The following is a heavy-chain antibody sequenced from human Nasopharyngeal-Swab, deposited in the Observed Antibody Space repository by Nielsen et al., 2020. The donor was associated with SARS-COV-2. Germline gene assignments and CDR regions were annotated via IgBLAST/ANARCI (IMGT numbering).Heavy chain of an antibody. V-gene: IGHV1-24*01. Sequence: ASVKVSCKVSGYTLTEFSMHWVRQAPGKGLEWMGGFDPEDGETIYAQKFQGRVTMTEDTSTDTAYMELSSLRSEDTAVYYCATGLIVVVPAAMDVWGQGTTVTVSS. CDR2: FDPEDGET. D-gene: IGHD2-2*01. CDR3: ATGLIVVVPAAMDV. CDR1: GYTLTEFS. J-gene: IGHJ6*02.